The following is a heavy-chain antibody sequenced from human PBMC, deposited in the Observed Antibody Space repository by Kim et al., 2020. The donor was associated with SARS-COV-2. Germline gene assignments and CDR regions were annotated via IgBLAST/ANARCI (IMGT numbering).Heavy chain of an antibody. J-gene: IGHJ4*02. V-gene: IGHV3-30-3*02. D-gene: IGHD1-26*01. CDR3: AKDRSGSYAIDY. Sequence: YPDAWKGRFPVSRNNSTNTRYLQMTSLRAEDTAVYYCAKDRSGSYAIDYWGQGILVTVSS.